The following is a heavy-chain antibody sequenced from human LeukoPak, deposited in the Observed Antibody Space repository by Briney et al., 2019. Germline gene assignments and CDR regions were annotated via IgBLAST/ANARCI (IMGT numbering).Heavy chain of an antibody. D-gene: IGHD1-14*01. CDR3: AKDLITIGAFDI. CDR1: GFTFSSYA. Sequence: GESLRLSCAASGFTFSSYAMSWVRQAPGEGLEWVSAISGSGGSTYYADSVKGRFTISRDNSKNTLYLQMNSLRAEDTAVYYCAKDLITIGAFDIWGQGTMVTVSS. V-gene: IGHV3-23*01. CDR2: ISGSGGST. J-gene: IGHJ3*02.